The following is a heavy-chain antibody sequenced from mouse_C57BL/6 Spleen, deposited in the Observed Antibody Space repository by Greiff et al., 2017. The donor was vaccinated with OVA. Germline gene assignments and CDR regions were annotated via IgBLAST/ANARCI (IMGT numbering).Heavy chain of an antibody. V-gene: IGHV1-82*01. CDR1: GYAFSSSW. Sequence: QVQLKESGPELVKPGASVKISCKASGYAFSSSWMNWVKQRPGKGLEWIGRIYPGDGDTNYNGKFKGKATLTADKSSSTAYMQLSSLTSEDSAVYFCARQPNYFDYWGQGTTLTVSS. CDR2: IYPGDGDT. CDR3: ARQPNYFDY. J-gene: IGHJ2*01.